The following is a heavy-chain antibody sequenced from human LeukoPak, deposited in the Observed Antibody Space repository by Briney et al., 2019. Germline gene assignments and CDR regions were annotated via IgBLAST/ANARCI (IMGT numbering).Heavy chain of an antibody. CDR3: ARVSCSGGSCYEGAFDI. J-gene: IGHJ3*02. CDR1: GDSIPNYY. Sequence: SETLSLTCTVSGDSIPNYYWSWIRQPPGKGLEWIGYISNSGSTNYNPSLKSRVTISVDTSKNQFSLKLSSVTAADTAVYYCARVSCSGGSCYEGAFDIWGQGTMVTVSS. CDR2: ISNSGST. D-gene: IGHD2-15*01. V-gene: IGHV4-59*01.